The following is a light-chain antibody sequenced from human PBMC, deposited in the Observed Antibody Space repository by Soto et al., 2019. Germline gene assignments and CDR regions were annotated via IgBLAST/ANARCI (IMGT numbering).Light chain of an antibody. J-gene: IGKJ1*01. CDR2: GAS. CDR3: HQYGRSPRT. Sequence: VVKHTPASPCVSTGERTTVSSGASQSVNSQFFAWHQQKPGQAPRLLIHGASNRAAGIPDRFSGSGSGTDFTLTISRLALQDFAVYYCHQYGRSPRTFGQGTKVDIK. CDR1: QSVNSQF. V-gene: IGKV3-20*01.